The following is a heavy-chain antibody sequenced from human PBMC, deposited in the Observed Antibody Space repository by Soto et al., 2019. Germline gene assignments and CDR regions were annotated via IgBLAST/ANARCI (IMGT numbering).Heavy chain of an antibody. D-gene: IGHD3-3*01. Sequence: GGSLRLSCAASGFTFSSYGMHWVRQAPGKGLEWVAVISYDGSNKYYADSVKGRFTISRDNSKNTLYLQMNSLRAEDTAVYYCAKSGLEFFWSGYYYNYFDYWGQGTLVT. CDR2: ISYDGSNK. J-gene: IGHJ4*02. CDR1: GFTFSSYG. V-gene: IGHV3-30*18. CDR3: AKSGLEFFWSGYYYNYFDY.